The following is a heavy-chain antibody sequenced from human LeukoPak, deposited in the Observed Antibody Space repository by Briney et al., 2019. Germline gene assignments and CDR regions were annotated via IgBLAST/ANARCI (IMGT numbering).Heavy chain of an antibody. CDR2: IIPIFGTA. D-gene: IGHD3-10*01. Sequence: GASVKVSCKASGGTFSSYAISWVRQAPGQGLEWMGGIIPIFGTANYAQKFQGRVTMTRNTPINTAYMELSSLRYEDTGVYYCARGGSRSFDIWGQGTMVTVSS. CDR1: GGTFSSYA. V-gene: IGHV1-69*05. J-gene: IGHJ3*02. CDR3: ARGGSRSFDI.